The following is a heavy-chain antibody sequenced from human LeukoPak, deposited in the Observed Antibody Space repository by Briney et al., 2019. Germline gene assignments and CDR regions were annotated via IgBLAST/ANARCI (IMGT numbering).Heavy chain of an antibody. CDR2: IIPIFGTA. CDR3: ARAGGYYDSSGYYPLDY. Sequence: ASVKVSCKAPGGTFSSYAISWVRQAPGQGLEWMGRIIPIFGTANYAQKFQGRVTITTDESTSTAYMELSSLRSEDTAVYYCARAGGYYDSSGYYPLDYWGQGTLVTVSS. CDR1: GGTFSSYA. V-gene: IGHV1-69*05. J-gene: IGHJ4*02. D-gene: IGHD3-22*01.